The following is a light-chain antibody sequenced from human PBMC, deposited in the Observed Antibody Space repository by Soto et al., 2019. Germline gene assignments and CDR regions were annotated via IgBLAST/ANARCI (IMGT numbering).Light chain of an antibody. CDR1: QSISSW. CDR2: KAS. CDR3: QQYDNWPLT. V-gene: IGKV1-5*03. Sequence: DVQVTQSPSTLYASEGDRVTITCRASQSISSWLAWYQQKPGKAPKLLIYKASSLESGVPSRFSGSGSGTEFTLTISSLQSEDFAVYYCQQYDNWPLTFGGGTKVDI. J-gene: IGKJ4*01.